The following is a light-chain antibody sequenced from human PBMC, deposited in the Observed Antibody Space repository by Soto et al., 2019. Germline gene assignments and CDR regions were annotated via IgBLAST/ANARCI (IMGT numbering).Light chain of an antibody. V-gene: IGLV4-69*01. J-gene: IGLJ3*02. CDR1: SGHSTYA. Sequence: QSVLTQSPSASASLGASVKLTCTLSSGHSTYAIAWHQHQAEKGPRYLMNLKSDGTYTKGDGIPDRFSGSSSGAERYLTISSLQSEDEAEYYCQTWGTGFQVFGGGTKLTVL. CDR2: LKSDGTY. CDR3: QTWGTGFQV.